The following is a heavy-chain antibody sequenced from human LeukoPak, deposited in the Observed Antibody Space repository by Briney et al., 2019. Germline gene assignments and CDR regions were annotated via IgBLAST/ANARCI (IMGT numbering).Heavy chain of an antibody. V-gene: IGHV1-18*04. D-gene: IGHD1-1*01. J-gene: IGHJ4*02. CDR3: SRVPELPDY. CDR2: INGYSGNT. CDR1: GYTFTNYG. Sequence: ASVKVSCKTSGYTFTNYGISWVRQAPGQGLEWMGWINGYSGNTNYSHKFQDRVTMTTDTSTTTAYMELRSLRSDDTAVYYCSRVPELPDYWGQGTLVTVSS.